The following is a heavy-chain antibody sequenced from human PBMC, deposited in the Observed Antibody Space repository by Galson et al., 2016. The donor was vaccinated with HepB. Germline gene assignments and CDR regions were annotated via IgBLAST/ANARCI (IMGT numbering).Heavy chain of an antibody. J-gene: IGHJ4*02. CDR3: AKMGERDIWFGDLYPHFDY. Sequence: SLRLSCAASGFTFSNYATAWVRLPPGKGLEWVSTIRGGGDATYYADSVKGRFTISRENSKNTLCLQMNSLRAEDTAVYYFAKMGERDIWFGDLYPHFDYWAQGTLVTVSS. D-gene: IGHD3-10*01. CDR2: IRGGGDAT. V-gene: IGHV3-23*01. CDR1: GFTFSNYA.